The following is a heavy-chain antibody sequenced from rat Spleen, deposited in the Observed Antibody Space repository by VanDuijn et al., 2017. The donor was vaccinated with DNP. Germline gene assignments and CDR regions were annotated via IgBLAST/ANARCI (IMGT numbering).Heavy chain of an antibody. CDR2: ISYEASST. J-gene: IGHJ4*01. D-gene: IGHD1-12*01. V-gene: IGHV5-22*01. CDR3: ARHRTIMPYYYSMDA. Sequence: EVQLVESGGGLVQPGRSMKLSCAASGFTFSDYYMAWVRQAPKKGLEWVASISYEASSTYYGDSVKGRFTISRDNAKSTLYLQVNSLRSEDTATYYCARHRTIMPYYYSMDAWGQGASVTVSS. CDR1: GFTFSDYY.